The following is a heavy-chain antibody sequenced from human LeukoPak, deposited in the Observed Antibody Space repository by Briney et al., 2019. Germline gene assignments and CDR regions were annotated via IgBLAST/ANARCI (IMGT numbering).Heavy chain of an antibody. V-gene: IGHV3-33*01. CDR3: ARDPGGVVTTVVNSYYFDY. CDR1: GFTFSSYG. Sequence: GGSLRLSCAASGFTFSSYGMHWVRQDPGKGLEWVAVIWYDGSNKYYADSVKGRFTISRDNSKNTLYLQMNSLRAEDTAVYYCARDPGGVVTTVVNSYYFDYWGQGTLVTVSS. D-gene: IGHD4-23*01. J-gene: IGHJ4*02. CDR2: IWYDGSNK.